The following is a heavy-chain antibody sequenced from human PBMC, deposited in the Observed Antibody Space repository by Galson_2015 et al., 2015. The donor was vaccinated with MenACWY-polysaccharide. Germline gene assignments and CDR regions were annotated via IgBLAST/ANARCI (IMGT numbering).Heavy chain of an antibody. Sequence: SLRLSCAASGFTFSTSAMNWVRQAPGKGLEWVSTISDGGSTTYYADSVKGRFTISRDNSKNTLYVQMNNLGAEDTAVYYCATSGGTSSTLTYFDSWGQGILVTVSS. CDR3: ATSGGTSSTLTYFDS. CDR1: GFTFSTSA. CDR2: ISDGGSTT. J-gene: IGHJ4*02. V-gene: IGHV3-23*01. D-gene: IGHD6-6*01.